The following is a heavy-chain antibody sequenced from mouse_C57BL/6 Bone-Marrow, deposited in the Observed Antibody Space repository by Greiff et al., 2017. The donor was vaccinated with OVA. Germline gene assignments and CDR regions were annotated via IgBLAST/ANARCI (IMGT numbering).Heavy chain of an antibody. CDR3: VREAYDGYYDYFDY. CDR2: IRSKSSNYAT. CDR1: GFTFNTYA. D-gene: IGHD2-3*01. J-gene: IGHJ2*01. V-gene: IGHV10-3*01. Sequence: EVQLVESGGGLVQPKGSLKLSCAASGFTFNTYAMHWVRQAPGTGLEWVARIRSKSSNYATYYADSVKDRFTISRDDSQSMLYLQMNNLKTEDTAMYYCVREAYDGYYDYFDYWGQGTTLTVSS.